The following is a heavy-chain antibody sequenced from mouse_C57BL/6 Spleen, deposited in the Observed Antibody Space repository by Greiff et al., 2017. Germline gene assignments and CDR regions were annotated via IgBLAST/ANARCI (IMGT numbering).Heavy chain of an antibody. V-gene: IGHV1-82*01. CDR3: GGYYYGSSSWFAY. CDR2: IYPGDGDT. Sequence: VQLQESGPELVKPGASVKISCKASGYAFSSSWMNWVKQRPGKGLEWIGRIYPGDGDTNYNGKFKGKATLTADKSSSTAYMQLSSLTSEDSAVYFCGGYYYGSSSWFAYWGQGTLVTVSA. D-gene: IGHD1-1*01. CDR1: GYAFSSSW. J-gene: IGHJ3*01.